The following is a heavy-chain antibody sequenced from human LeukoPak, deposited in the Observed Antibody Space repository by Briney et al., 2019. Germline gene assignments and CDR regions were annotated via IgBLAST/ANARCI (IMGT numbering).Heavy chain of an antibody. Sequence: SETLSLTCTVPGGSISSSSYYWGWIRQPPGKGLEYIGSISYSGSTYYNPSLKSRVTISVDTSKNQFSLKLSSVTAADTAVYYCASYLTVLKAFDIWGQGTMVTVSS. CDR2: ISYSGST. J-gene: IGHJ3*02. V-gene: IGHV4-39*01. CDR3: ASYLTVLKAFDI. D-gene: IGHD2-8*02. CDR1: GGSISSSSYY.